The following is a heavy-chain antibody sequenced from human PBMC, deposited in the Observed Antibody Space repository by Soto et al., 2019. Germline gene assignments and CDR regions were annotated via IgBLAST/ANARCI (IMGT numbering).Heavy chain of an antibody. D-gene: IGHD1-7*01. J-gene: IGHJ4*02. V-gene: IGHV2-70*01. Sequence: SSPTLVNPKQTLILTCAFSGFSLSRKGMSVSWIRQLPGKDLEFLALIDWEEEKFYSPSLRTRLTVSKDTSKSQVVLTLTNVDPVDTATYYWTRSTNWNYEYYFDYWGQGTLVTVSS. CDR2: IDWEEEK. CDR1: GFSLSRKGMS. CDR3: TRSTNWNYEYYFDY.